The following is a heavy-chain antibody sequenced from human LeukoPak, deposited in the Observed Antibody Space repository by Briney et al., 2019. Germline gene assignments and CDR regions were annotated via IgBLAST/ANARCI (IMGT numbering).Heavy chain of an antibody. CDR1: GFTFSSYS. CDR2: ISSSSSYI. V-gene: IGHV3-21*01. J-gene: IGHJ5*02. D-gene: IGHD6-19*01. Sequence: GGSLRLSCAASGFTFSSYSMNWVRQAPGKGLEWVSSISSSSSYIYYADSVKGRFTISRDNAKNSLYLQMNSLRAEDTAVYYCARASAVPYNWFDPWGQGTLVTVSS. CDR3: ARASAVPYNWFDP.